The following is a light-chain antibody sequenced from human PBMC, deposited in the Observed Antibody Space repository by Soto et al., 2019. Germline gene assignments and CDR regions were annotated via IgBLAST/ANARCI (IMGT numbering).Light chain of an antibody. CDR2: GAF. CDR3: QQYSASPRT. CDR1: QSVSGEY. J-gene: IGKJ1*01. Sequence: EIVLTQSPGTLSLSLGERATVSCRASQSVSGEYLAWYQQRPGQAPRLLIYGAFNRAGGIPDRFSGSGSGTDFTLTISRLEPEDFAVYYCQQYSASPRTFGQGTKVDIK. V-gene: IGKV3-20*01.